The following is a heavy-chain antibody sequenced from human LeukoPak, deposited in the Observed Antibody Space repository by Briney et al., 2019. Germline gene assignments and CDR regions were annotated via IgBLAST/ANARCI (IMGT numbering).Heavy chain of an antibody. V-gene: IGHV3-30*02. Sequence: GGSLRPSCAASGFTFSSYGMHWVRQAPGKGPEWVAFIRCDGSNKYYADSVKGRFTISRDNSKNTLYLQMNSLRAEDTAVYYCAKDQRRFLEWLRLDPWGQGTLVTVSS. CDR1: GFTFSSYG. CDR2: IRCDGSNK. D-gene: IGHD3-3*01. J-gene: IGHJ5*02. CDR3: AKDQRRFLEWLRLDP.